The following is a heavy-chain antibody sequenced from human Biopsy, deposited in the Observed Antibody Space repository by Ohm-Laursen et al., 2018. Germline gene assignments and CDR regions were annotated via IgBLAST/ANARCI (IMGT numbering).Heavy chain of an antibody. CDR2: IWYDGRNQ. D-gene: IGHD1-1*01. Sequence: SLRLSCAASGFTFSNYGMHWVRQAPGKRLEWVAVIWYDGRNQYYADFVKGRFTVSRDNSQNTLYLQMNSLRAEDTAIYYCAKGRVGNSGSLDIWGHGTMVTVSS. J-gene: IGHJ3*02. V-gene: IGHV3-33*06. CDR1: GFTFSNYG. CDR3: AKGRVGNSGSLDI.